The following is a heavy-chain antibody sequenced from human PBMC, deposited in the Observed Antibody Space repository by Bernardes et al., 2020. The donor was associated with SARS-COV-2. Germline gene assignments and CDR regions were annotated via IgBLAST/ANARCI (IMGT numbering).Heavy chain of an antibody. CDR3: AKGGFGELLSQFDY. Sequence: GGSLILSCAASGFTFSSYGMHWVRQAPGKGLEWVAVISDDGTIQYYEDSVKGRFTISRDNSKNTLYLQMNSLRTEDTAVYYCAKGGFGELLSQFDYWGQGTLVTVSS. CDR2: ISDDGTIQ. D-gene: IGHD3-10*01. CDR1: GFTFSSYG. J-gene: IGHJ4*02. V-gene: IGHV3-30*18.